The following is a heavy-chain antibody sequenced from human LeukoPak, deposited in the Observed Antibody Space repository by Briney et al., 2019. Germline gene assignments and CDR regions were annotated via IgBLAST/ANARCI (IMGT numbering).Heavy chain of an antibody. CDR1: GGSISSYY. Sequence: SETLSLTCTVSGGSISSYYWSWIRQPPGKGLEWIGYIYYSGSTNYNPSLKSRVTISVDTSKNQFSLKLSSVTAAGTAVYYCARAYPAATFDYWGQGTLVTVSS. CDR3: ARAYPAATFDY. CDR2: IYYSGST. V-gene: IGHV4-59*01. D-gene: IGHD2-2*01. J-gene: IGHJ4*02.